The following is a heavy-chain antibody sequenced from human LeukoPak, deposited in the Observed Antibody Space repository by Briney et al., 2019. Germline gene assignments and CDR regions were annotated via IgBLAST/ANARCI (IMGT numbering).Heavy chain of an antibody. V-gene: IGHV1-69*01. Sequence: ASVKVSCKASGGTFSSYAISWVRQAPGQGLEWMGGIIPIFGTANYAQKFQGRVTITADESTSTAYMELSSLRSEDTAVYYCAREGGGPYGMDVWGQGTTVTVSS. CDR3: AREGGGPYGMDV. D-gene: IGHD6-25*01. J-gene: IGHJ6*02. CDR2: IIPIFGTA. CDR1: GGTFSSYA.